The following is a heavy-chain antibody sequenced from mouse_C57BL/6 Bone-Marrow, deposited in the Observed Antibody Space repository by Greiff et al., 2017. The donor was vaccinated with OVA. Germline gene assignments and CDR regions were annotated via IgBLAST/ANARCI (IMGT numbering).Heavy chain of an antibody. J-gene: IGHJ2*01. CDR3: ARRLLRQARAFDY. D-gene: IGHD1-2*01. CDR2: ISSGGSYT. V-gene: IGHV5-6*01. CDR1: GFTFSSYG. Sequence: EVKVVESGGDLVKPGGSLKLSCAASGFTFSSYGMSWVRQTPDKRLEWVATISSGGSYTYYPDSVKGRFTIARDNAKNTLYLQMSSLKSEDTAMYYGARRLLRQARAFDYWGKGTTLTVAS.